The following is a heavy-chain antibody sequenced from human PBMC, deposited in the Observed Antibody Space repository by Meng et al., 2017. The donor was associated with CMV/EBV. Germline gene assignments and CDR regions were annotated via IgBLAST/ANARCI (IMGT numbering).Heavy chain of an antibody. V-gene: IGHV3-30*02. D-gene: IGHD2-2*01. J-gene: IGHJ6*02. Sequence: SGFTFSSYGMHWVRQAPGKGLEWVAFIRYDGSNKYYADSVKGRFTISRDNSKNTLYLQMNSLRAEDTAVYYCAKVPQPAAWGYGMDVWGQGTTVTVSS. CDR2: IRYDGSNK. CDR1: GFTFSSYG. CDR3: AKVPQPAAWGYGMDV.